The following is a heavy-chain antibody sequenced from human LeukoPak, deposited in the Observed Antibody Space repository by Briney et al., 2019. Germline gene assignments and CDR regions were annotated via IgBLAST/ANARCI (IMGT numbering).Heavy chain of an antibody. V-gene: IGHV4-30-4*08. CDR3: ARETYSNSVDY. J-gene: IGHJ4*02. Sequence: SETLSRTCTVSGGSISSGDNYWSWIRQPPGKGLEWIGYIYYSGSTYYNPSLKSRISISLDTSKNQFSLTLSSVTAAATAVYYCARETYSNSVDYWGQGTLVTVSS. CDR2: IYYSGST. CDR1: GGSISSGDNY. D-gene: IGHD4-11*01.